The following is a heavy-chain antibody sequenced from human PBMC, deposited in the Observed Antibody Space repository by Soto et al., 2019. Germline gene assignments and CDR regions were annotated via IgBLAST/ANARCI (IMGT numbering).Heavy chain of an antibody. Sequence: GGSLRLSCAASGFTFSSYAMHWVRQAPGKGLEWVAVISYDGSNKYYADSVKGRFTISRDNSKNTLYLQMNSLRAEDTAVYYCARSPLLKKKDDAFDIWGQGTMVTVSS. CDR2: ISYDGSNK. J-gene: IGHJ3*02. V-gene: IGHV3-30-3*01. D-gene: IGHD3-10*01. CDR3: ARSPLLKKKDDAFDI. CDR1: GFTFSSYA.